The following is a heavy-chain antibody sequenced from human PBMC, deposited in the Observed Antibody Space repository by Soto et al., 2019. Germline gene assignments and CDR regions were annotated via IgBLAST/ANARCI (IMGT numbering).Heavy chain of an antibody. Sequence: EVQLVESGGGLVQPGGSLRLSCAASGFTFSSYWMHWVRQAPGKGLVWVSRINSDGSSTSYADSVKGRFTISRDNAKNTLYLQMNSLRAEDTAVYYCVRTSLVVAAATREDYCGQGNLVTVSS. CDR3: VRTSLVVAAATREDY. J-gene: IGHJ4*02. CDR1: GFTFSSYW. V-gene: IGHV3-74*01. D-gene: IGHD2-15*01. CDR2: INSDGSST.